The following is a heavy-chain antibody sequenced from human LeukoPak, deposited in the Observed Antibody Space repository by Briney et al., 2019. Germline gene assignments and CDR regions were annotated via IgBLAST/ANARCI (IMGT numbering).Heavy chain of an antibody. CDR2: INPHRGGT. V-gene: IGHV1-2*02. D-gene: IGHD1-26*01. CDR1: GYTLTCYY. J-gene: IGHJ4*02. CDR3: ASWLYGGSYSSQFDD. Sequence: ASVKVSCKASGYTLTCYYMHWVRQAPGQGLEWMGWINPHRGGTHYAQTFQGRVTITRDTSISTAYMELSRLRSDDTAVYYCASWLYGGSYSSQFDDGGQGTLVTVSS.